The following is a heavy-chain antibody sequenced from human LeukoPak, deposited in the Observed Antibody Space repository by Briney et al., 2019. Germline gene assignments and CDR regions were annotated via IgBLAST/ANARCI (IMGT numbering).Heavy chain of an antibody. CDR1: GFTFSSYA. D-gene: IGHD4-17*01. CDR2: ISSSSSYI. Sequence: GGSLRLSCAASGFTFSSYAMSWVRQAPGKGLEWVSSISSSSSYIYYADSVKGRFTISRDNAKNTLYLQMDSLRAEDAAIYYCARSIMYGDHGEDIWGQGTVVAVSS. V-gene: IGHV3-21*01. J-gene: IGHJ3*02. CDR3: ARSIMYGDHGEDI.